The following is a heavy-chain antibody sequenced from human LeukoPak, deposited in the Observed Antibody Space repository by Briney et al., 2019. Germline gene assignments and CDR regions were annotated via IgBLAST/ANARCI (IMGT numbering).Heavy chain of an antibody. J-gene: IGHJ6*02. CDR3: ARDQYHYYGLDV. V-gene: IGHV3-48*03. D-gene: IGHD4-11*01. Sequence: PGGSLRLSCAASGFTFSSYEMNWVRQAPGKGLEWVSYSNTGGGTIYADSVKGRFTISRDNARNSLYLQTNSLRVEDTALYYCARDQYHYYGLDVWGQGTPVTVSS. CDR1: GFTFSSYE. CDR2: SNTGGGTI.